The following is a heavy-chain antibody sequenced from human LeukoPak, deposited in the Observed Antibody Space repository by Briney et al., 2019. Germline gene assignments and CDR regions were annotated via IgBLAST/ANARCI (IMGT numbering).Heavy chain of an antibody. CDR1: GFSLSAYW. V-gene: IGHV3-7*03. Sequence: GGSLRLSCAASGFSLSAYWMTWVRQAPGKGLEWVANINRDGSQRNHVDSVKGRFTISRDNAKNSLYLQMDSLTAEDTAVYYCVRDKPAGIAAGGSFDYWGQGTLVTVSS. J-gene: IGHJ4*02. CDR2: INRDGSQR. D-gene: IGHD6-13*01. CDR3: VRDKPAGIAAGGSFDY.